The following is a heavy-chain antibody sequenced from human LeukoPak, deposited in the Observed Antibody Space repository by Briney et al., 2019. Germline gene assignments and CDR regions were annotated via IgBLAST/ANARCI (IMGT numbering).Heavy chain of an antibody. V-gene: IGHV1-2*02. Sequence: GASVTVSFKASGYTFTGYYMHWVRQAPGQGLEWMGWINPNSGGTNYAQKFQGRVTMTRDTSISTAYMELSRLRSDDTAVYYCARVAARQQLAHFDYWGQGTLVTVSS. CDR3: ARVAARQQLAHFDY. D-gene: IGHD6-13*01. CDR2: INPNSGGT. CDR1: GYTFTGYY. J-gene: IGHJ4*02.